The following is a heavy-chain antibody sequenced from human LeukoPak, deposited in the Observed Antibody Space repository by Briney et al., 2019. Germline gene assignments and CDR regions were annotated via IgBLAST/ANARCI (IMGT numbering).Heavy chain of an antibody. CDR3: TTTNTGYSSARGDY. CDR1: GFTFSNAW. Sequence: GGSLRLSCAASGFTFSNAWMSWVRQAPGKGLEWVGRIKSKTDGETTDYAAPVKGRLTISRDDSENTLYLQMNSLKTEDTAVYYCTTTNTGYSSARGDYWGQGTLVTVSS. CDR2: IKSKTDGETT. V-gene: IGHV3-15*01. J-gene: IGHJ4*02. D-gene: IGHD6-25*01.